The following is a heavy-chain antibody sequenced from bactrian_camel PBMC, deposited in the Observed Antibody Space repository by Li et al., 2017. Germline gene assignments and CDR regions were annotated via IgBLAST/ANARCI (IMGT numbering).Heavy chain of an antibody. D-gene: IGHD3*01. V-gene: IGHV3S54*01. CDR3: AATATLLCYEPKQYNY. CDR1: GYTAVINY. CDR2: IYTRDGTA. J-gene: IGHJ4*01. Sequence: HVQLVESGGGSVQAGGSLRLSCAASGYTAVINYMGWIRQSPGNEREVLAAIYTRDGTAHYADSVKGRFTISHDNANDTTFLQMNSLMPEDTAMYYCAATATLLCYEPKQYNYWGQGTQVTVS.